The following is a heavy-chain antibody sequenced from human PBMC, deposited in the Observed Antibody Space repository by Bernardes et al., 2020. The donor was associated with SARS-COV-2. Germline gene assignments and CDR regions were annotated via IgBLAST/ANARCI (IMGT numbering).Heavy chain of an antibody. CDR1: GFTFSSYS. Sequence: GGSLRLSGSASGFTFSSYSMHWVRQAPGKGLEYVSGISSDGDNKHYAVSVEDRFTISRDNSKDTLYLQLTSLRLEDTAVYYCVKADYKFFWPSSGWGGHFFDNWGQGSLLTVSS. D-gene: IGHD6-19*01. J-gene: IGHJ4*02. CDR2: ISSDGDNK. CDR3: VKADYKFFWPSSGWGGHFFDN. V-gene: IGHV3-64D*06.